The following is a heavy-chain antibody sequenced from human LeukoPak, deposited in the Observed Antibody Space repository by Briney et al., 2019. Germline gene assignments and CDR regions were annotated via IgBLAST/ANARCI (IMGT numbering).Heavy chain of an antibody. Sequence: GGSLRLSCAASGFTFSSYAMHWVRQAPGKGLEWVSSVSGSDSRTYYADSVKGRFTISRDNSKNTLYLQMNSLRAEDTALYYCAKTIVSSGWNYFDYWGQGTLVTVSS. CDR3: AKTIVSSGWNYFDY. J-gene: IGHJ4*02. CDR1: GFTFSSYA. D-gene: IGHD3-22*01. V-gene: IGHV3-23*01. CDR2: VSGSDSRT.